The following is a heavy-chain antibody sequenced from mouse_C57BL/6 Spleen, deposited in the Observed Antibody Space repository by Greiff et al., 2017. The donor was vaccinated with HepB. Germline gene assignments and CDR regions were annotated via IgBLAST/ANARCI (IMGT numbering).Heavy chain of an antibody. Sequence: VQVVESGAELVRPGASVTLSCKASGYTFTDYEMHWVKQTPVHGLEWIGAIDPETGGTAYNQKFKGKAILTADKSSSTAYMELRSLTSEDSAVYYCTRGDYSNSWGQGTLVTVSA. CDR2: IDPETGGT. CDR3: TRGDYSNS. J-gene: IGHJ3*01. V-gene: IGHV1-15*01. D-gene: IGHD2-5*01. CDR1: GYTFTDYE.